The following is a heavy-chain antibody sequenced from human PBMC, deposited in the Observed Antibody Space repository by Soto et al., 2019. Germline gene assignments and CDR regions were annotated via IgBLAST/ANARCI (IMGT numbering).Heavy chain of an antibody. V-gene: IGHV1-69*01. D-gene: IGHD3-16*01. CDR1: GGIFTNNA. CDR3: XXXGHNDGYNFYHGMDV. CDR2: VIPLVDTA. Sequence: QEQVVQSGAEVKKPGSSVKVSCKVSGGIFTNNAISWVRQAPGQGLEWLGGVIPLVDTAYYAQIFRGRLKISADGATTTAYMELSGLTSADTAVYFCXXXGHNDGYNFYHGMDVWGQGTTVTVS. J-gene: IGHJ6*02.